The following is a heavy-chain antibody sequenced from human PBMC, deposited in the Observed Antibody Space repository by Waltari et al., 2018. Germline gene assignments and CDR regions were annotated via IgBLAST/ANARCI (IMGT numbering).Heavy chain of an antibody. Sequence: EVQLVESGGGLVKPGGSLRLSCAASGFTFSSYRMNWVRQAPGKGREWVSSISSSSSYIYYADSVKGRFTISRDNAKNSLYLQMNSLRAEDTAVYYCARVSIVGATIDYWGQGTLVTVSS. D-gene: IGHD1-26*01. J-gene: IGHJ4*02. CDR1: GFTFSSYR. CDR2: ISSSSSYI. CDR3: ARVSIVGATIDY. V-gene: IGHV3-21*01.